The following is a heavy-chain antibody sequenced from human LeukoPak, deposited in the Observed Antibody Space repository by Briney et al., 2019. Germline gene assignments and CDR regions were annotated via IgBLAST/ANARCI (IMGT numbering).Heavy chain of an antibody. Sequence: PGGSLRLSCAASGFTFSSYSMNWVRQAPGKGLEWVSSISSSSSYIYYADSVKGRFTISRDNAKNSLYLQMNSLRAEDTAVYYCARASHSSGWYLEYYYYGMDVWGQGTTVTVSS. J-gene: IGHJ6*02. V-gene: IGHV3-21*01. CDR2: ISSSSSYI. D-gene: IGHD6-19*01. CDR1: GFTFSSYS. CDR3: ARASHSSGWYLEYYYYGMDV.